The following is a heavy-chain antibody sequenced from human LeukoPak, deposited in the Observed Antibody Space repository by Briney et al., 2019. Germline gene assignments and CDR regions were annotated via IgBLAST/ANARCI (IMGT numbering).Heavy chain of an antibody. CDR1: GFNFGDHA. CDR2: IRSKAYRGTT. V-gene: IGHV3-49*04. J-gene: IGHJ6*02. CDR3: SRGPIPLWVHNGVDV. Sequence: GWSLRLSCTTSGFNFGDHAMTWVRQAPGKGLEWVGFIRSKAYRGTTEYPGSVKGRFTISREDSKSVVYLQMKSLKSEDTAVYYCSRGPIPLWVHNGVDVWGQGKTVTVSS. D-gene: IGHD3-10*01.